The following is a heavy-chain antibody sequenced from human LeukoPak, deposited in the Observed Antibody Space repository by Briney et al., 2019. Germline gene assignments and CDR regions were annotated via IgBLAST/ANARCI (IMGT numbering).Heavy chain of an antibody. Sequence: GGFLRLSCAASGFTVSSNYMSWVRQAPGKGLEWVSSISSSSSYIYYADSVKGRFTISRDNAKNSLYLQMNSLRAEDTAVYYCAREIAARSLVYWGQGTLVTVSS. CDR1: GFTVSSNY. CDR3: AREIAARSLVY. D-gene: IGHD6-6*01. J-gene: IGHJ4*02. V-gene: IGHV3-21*01. CDR2: ISSSSSYI.